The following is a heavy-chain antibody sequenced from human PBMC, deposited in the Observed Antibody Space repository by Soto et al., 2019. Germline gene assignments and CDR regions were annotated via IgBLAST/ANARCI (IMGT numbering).Heavy chain of an antibody. J-gene: IGHJ6*02. D-gene: IGHD2-15*01. CDR3: ARHHLISGGGIYYYYGMEV. Sequence: GESLKISCQGSGYSFTSYWIGWVRQMPGKGLVWMGIIYPGDSDTRYSPALQGQVTISADKSISTAYLRWSSLKASDTAMYYCARHHLISGGGIYYYYGMEVWGQGTTV. V-gene: IGHV5-51*01. CDR2: IYPGDSDT. CDR1: GYSFTSYW.